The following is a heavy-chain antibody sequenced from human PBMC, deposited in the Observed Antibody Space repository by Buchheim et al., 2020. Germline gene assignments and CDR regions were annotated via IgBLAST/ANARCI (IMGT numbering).Heavy chain of an antibody. CDR2: ISYDGSNK. CDR1: GLTFSSYA. Sequence: QVQLVESGGGVVQPGRSLRLSCAASGLTFSSYAMHWVRQAPGKGLEWVAVISYDGSNKYYADSVKGRFTISRDNSKNTLYLQMNSLRAEDTAVYYCARLAWIQLWPRYDYWGQGTL. CDR3: ARLAWIQLWPRYDY. D-gene: IGHD5-18*01. J-gene: IGHJ4*02. V-gene: IGHV3-30-3*01.